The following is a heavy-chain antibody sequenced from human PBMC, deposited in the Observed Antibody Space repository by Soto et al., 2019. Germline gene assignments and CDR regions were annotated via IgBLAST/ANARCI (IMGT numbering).Heavy chain of an antibody. CDR1: GFTFSSYG. J-gene: IGHJ4*02. CDR2: IWYDGSNK. CDR3: ARDGPTGVVVPAAICY. D-gene: IGHD2-2*01. V-gene: IGHV3-33*01. Sequence: QVQLVESGGGVVQPGRSLRLSCAASGFTFSSYGMHWVRQAPGKGLEWVAVIWYDGSNKYYADSVKGRFTISRDNSKNTLYLQMNSLRAEYTAVYYCARDGPTGVVVPAAICYWGQGTLVTVSS.